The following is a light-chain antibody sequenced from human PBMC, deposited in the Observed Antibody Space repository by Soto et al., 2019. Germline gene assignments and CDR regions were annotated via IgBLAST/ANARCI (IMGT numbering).Light chain of an antibody. V-gene: IGKV1-39*01. CDR2: AAS. J-gene: IGKJ2*01. Sequence: DIQMTQSPSSLSASVGDRVTITCRASQSIGTKLSWYQQKPGKAPKLLIHAASSLQSGVPSRFSGSGSGTDFTITISSLQPEDFAVYYCQQSTSTLYTFGQGTNLEIK. CDR3: QQSTSTLYT. CDR1: QSIGTK.